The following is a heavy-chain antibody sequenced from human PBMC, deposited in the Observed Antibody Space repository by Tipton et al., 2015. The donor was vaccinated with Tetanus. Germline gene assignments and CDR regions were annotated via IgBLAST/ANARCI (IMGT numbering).Heavy chain of an antibody. J-gene: IGHJ4*02. Sequence: GLVKPSETLSLTCTVSGGSISSSSYYWGWIRQSPGKGLEWIGNIYHRGNTYYNPSLKGRVAISVDTSKNQLSLNLRSVTAGDTATYYCVGGDGSGYRFDYWGQGALVTVSS. V-gene: IGHV4-39*01. D-gene: IGHD3-9*01. CDR2: IYHRGNT. CDR1: GGSISSSSYY. CDR3: VGGDGSGYRFDY.